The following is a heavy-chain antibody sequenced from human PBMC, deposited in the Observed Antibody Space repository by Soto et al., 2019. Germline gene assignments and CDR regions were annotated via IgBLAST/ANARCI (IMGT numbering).Heavy chain of an antibody. J-gene: IGHJ6*02. CDR1: GGTFSSYA. CDR2: IIPIFGTA. V-gene: IGHV1-69*13. CDR3: ARGVHDFWSGYQYGKHCYYYGMDV. Sequence: SVKVSCKAPGGTFSSYAISWVRQAPGQGLEWMGGIIPIFGTANYAQKFQGRVTITADESTSTAYMELSSLRSEDTAVYYCARGVHDFWSGYQYGKHCYYYGMDVWGQGTTVTVSS. D-gene: IGHD3-3*01.